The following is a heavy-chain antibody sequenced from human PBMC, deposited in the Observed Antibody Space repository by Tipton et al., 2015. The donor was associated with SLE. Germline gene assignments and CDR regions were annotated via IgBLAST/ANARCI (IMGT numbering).Heavy chain of an antibody. V-gene: IGHV4-59*11. CDR1: GGSISSHY. CDR2: IYYSGST. J-gene: IGHJ4*02. CDR3: ARVLGGKLGY. D-gene: IGHD3-16*01. Sequence: TLSLTCTVSGGSISSHYWSWIRQPPGKGLEWIGYIYYSGSTNYNPSLKSRATISVDTSKNQFSLKLSSVTAADTAVYYCARVLGGKLGYWGQGTLVTVSS.